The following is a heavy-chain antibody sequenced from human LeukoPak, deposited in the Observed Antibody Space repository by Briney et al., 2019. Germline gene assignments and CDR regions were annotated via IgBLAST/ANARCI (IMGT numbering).Heavy chain of an antibody. CDR1: GYTFTSYG. CDR2: ISAYNGNT. V-gene: IGHV1-18*01. D-gene: IGHD3-3*01. Sequence: GASVKVSCKASGYTFTSYGISWVRQAPGQGLEWMGWISAYNGNTNYVQKLQGRVTMTTDTSTSTAYMELRSLRSDDTAVYYCAIHPDPSSYYDFWSGYYPYWGQGTLVTVSS. J-gene: IGHJ4*02. CDR3: AIHPDPSSYYDFWSGYYPY.